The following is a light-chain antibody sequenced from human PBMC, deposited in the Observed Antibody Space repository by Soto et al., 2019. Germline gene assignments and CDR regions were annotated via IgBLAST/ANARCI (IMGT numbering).Light chain of an antibody. V-gene: IGKV1-39*01. CDR2: ATS. J-gene: IGKJ3*01. CDR1: QSIRSY. Sequence: DIQMTQSPSSLSASVGDRVTITCRASQSIRSYLNWYQQKPGKAPKLLIYATSILQSGVPSRFSASSSGTDFTLTISSLQPEDFATYFCQQSYSAPFNFGPGTRVDIK. CDR3: QQSYSAPFN.